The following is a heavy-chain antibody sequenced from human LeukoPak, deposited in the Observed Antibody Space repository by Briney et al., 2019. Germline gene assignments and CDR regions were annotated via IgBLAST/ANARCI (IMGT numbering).Heavy chain of an antibody. J-gene: IGHJ5*02. CDR1: GGSISSYY. CDR3: ARGQLGSGMDDP. V-gene: IGHV4-59*01. CDR2: IYYSGST. D-gene: IGHD3-10*01. Sequence: SETLSLTCTVSGGSISSYYWSWIRQPPGKGLEWIGYIYYSGSTNYNPSLKSRATISVDTSKNQFSLKLSSVTAADTAVYYCARGQLGSGMDDPWGQGTLVTVSS.